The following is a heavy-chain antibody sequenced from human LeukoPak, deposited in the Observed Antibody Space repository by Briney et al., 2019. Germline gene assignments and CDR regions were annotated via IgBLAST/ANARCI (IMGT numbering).Heavy chain of an antibody. CDR1: GGSISSYY. D-gene: IGHD3-22*01. J-gene: IGHJ4*02. CDR2: INHSGST. CDR3: ARGRGYYDSSGLVY. Sequence: PSETLSLTCTVSGGSISSYYWSWIRQPPGKGLEWIGEINHSGSTNYNPSLKSRVTISVDTSKNQFSLKLSSVTAADTAVYYCARGRGYYDSSGLVYWGQGTLVTVFS. V-gene: IGHV4-34*01.